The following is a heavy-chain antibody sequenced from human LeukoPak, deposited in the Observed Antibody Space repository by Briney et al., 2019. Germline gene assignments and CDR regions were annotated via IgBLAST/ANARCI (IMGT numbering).Heavy chain of an antibody. D-gene: IGHD6-13*01. CDR1: GGTFSSYA. J-gene: IGHJ4*02. CDR3: ARGREQQLVQELPFDY. CDR2: IIPIFGTA. V-gene: IGHV1-69*13. Sequence: SVKVSCKASGGTFSSYAISWVRQAPGQGLEWMGGIIPIFGTANYAQKFQGRVTITADESTSTAYMELSSLRSEDTAVYYCARGREQQLVQELPFDYWGQGALVTVSS.